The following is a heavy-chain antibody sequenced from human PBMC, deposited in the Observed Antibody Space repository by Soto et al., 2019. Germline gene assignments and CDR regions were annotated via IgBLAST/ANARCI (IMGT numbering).Heavy chain of an antibody. CDR2: ISPISGNT. Sequence: GASVKVSCKASGGTFSSYAISWVRQAPGQRLEWMGWISPISGNTNYAQKFQGRVTMTTDTYTSTAYMELRSLRSDDTAVYYCASGIMAYYESSGYYQMYYFDYWGQGTLVTVSS. D-gene: IGHD3-22*01. V-gene: IGHV1-18*01. CDR3: ASGIMAYYESSGYYQMYYFDY. CDR1: GGTFSSYA. J-gene: IGHJ4*02.